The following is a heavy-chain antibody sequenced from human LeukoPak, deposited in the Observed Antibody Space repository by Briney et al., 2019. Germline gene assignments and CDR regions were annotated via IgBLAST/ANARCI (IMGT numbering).Heavy chain of an antibody. J-gene: IGHJ5*02. D-gene: IGHD1-26*01. V-gene: IGHV4-34*01. CDR1: GGSFSGYY. Sequence: SEILSLTCAVYGGSFSGYYWSWIRQPPGKGLEWIGEINHSGSTNYNPSLKSRVTISVDTSKNQFSLKLSSVTAADTAVYYCARGSDHWFDPWGQGTLVTVSS. CDR2: INHSGST. CDR3: ARGSDHWFDP.